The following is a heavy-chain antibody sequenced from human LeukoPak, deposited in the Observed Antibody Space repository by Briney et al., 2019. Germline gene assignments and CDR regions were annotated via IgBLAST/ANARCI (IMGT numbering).Heavy chain of an antibody. CDR3: AKDMGVDYYDSSGYEY. V-gene: IGHV3-9*01. D-gene: IGHD3-22*01. J-gene: IGHJ4*02. CDR1: GFTFDDYA. Sequence: PGRSLRLSCAASGFTFDDYAMHWVRQAPGKGLEWVSGISWNSGSIGYADSVKGRFTISRDNAKNSLYLQMNSLRAEDTALYYCAKDMGVDYYDSSGYEYWGQGTLVTVSS. CDR2: ISWNSGSI.